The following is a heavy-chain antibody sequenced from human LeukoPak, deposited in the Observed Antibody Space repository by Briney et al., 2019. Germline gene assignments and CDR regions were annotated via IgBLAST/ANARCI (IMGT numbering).Heavy chain of an antibody. Sequence: GRSLRLSCAAYGFTFSSYAMHWVRQAPGKGLKRVAVISYDGSNKYYADSVKGRFTISRDNSKNTLYLQMNSLRAEDTAVYYCARYRSTTYDYWGQGTLVTVSS. CDR2: ISYDGSNK. D-gene: IGHD1-14*01. CDR3: ARYRSTTYDY. J-gene: IGHJ4*02. CDR1: GFTFSSYA. V-gene: IGHV3-30-3*01.